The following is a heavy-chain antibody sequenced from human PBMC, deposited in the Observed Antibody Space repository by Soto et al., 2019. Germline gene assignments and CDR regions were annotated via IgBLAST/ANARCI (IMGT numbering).Heavy chain of an antibody. Sequence: QVQLVQSGAEVKKPGASVKVSCKASGNTFSNYYIHWVRQAPGQGLEWMGTINPSGGHTTYAQKFRGRVTMTRDTSTSTLYKELTSLRSEDTAVYYCARGGHVVVVTAAFDYWGQGTLVTVSS. V-gene: IGHV1-46*03. J-gene: IGHJ4*02. D-gene: IGHD2-21*02. CDR2: INPSGGHT. CDR3: ARGGHVVVVTAAFDY. CDR1: GNTFSNYY.